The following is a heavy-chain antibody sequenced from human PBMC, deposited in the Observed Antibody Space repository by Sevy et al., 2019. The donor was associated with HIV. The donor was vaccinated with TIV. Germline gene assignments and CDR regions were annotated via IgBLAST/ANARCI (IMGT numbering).Heavy chain of an antibody. CDR1: GFTFSNYW. Sequence: GGSLRLSCAASGFTFSNYWMSWVRQAPGKGLEWVANIKEDGSENYYVDSVKGRFTMSRDNAKNSLYLQMNSLRAEDTAVYYCARVGGCSSTSCFAYWFDPWGQGTLVTVSS. CDR2: IKEDGSEN. D-gene: IGHD2-2*01. J-gene: IGHJ5*02. CDR3: ARVGGCSSTSCFAYWFDP. V-gene: IGHV3-7*03.